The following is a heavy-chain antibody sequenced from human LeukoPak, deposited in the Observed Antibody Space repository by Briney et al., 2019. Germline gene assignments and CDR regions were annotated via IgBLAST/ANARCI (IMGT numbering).Heavy chain of an antibody. CDR3: TTGPPTGGWLQEPIDY. Sequence: GGSLRLSCAASGSTFSNAWMSWVRQAPGKGLEWVGRIKSKTDGGTTDYAAPVKGRFTISRDDSKNTLYLQMNSLKTEDTAVYYCTTGPPTGGWLQEPIDYWGQGTLVTVSS. J-gene: IGHJ4*02. CDR1: GSTFSNAW. V-gene: IGHV3-15*01. D-gene: IGHD5-24*01. CDR2: IKSKTDGGTT.